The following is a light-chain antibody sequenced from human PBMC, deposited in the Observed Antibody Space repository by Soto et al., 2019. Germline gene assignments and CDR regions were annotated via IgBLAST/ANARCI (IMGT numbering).Light chain of an antibody. CDR2: RAS. Sequence: EIVMTQSPVTLSVSPGERATLSCRASQTVGDDLAWYRQKPGQSPRLLVHRASTRATGIPGRFSGSGSGTEFTLTISSLQSEDSAVYYCQHYSRWPFAFGQGTKL. CDR3: QHYSRWPFA. V-gene: IGKV3-15*01. CDR1: QTVGDD. J-gene: IGKJ2*01.